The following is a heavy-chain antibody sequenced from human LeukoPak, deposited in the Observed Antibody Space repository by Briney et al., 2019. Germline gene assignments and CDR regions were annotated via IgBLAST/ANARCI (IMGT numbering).Heavy chain of an antibody. J-gene: IGHJ4*02. D-gene: IGHD6-13*01. V-gene: IGHV1-18*01. CDR3: ARENSYRIAAATTRSYYFDY. Sequence: VASVTVSCKASGYTFTSYGISWVRQAPGQGLEWMGWISAYNGNTNYAQKLQGRVTMTTDTSTSTAYMELRSLRSDDTAVYYCARENSYRIAAATTRSYYFDYWGQGTLVTVSS. CDR2: ISAYNGNT. CDR1: GYTFTSYG.